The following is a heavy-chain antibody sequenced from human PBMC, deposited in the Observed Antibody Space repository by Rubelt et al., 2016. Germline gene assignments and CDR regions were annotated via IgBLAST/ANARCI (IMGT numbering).Heavy chain of an antibody. D-gene: IGHD4-17*01. CDR1: GYTFTSYY. CDR2: INPSGGST. CDR3: ARAASTVTTLLDLGY. Sequence: QVQLVQSGAEVKKPGASVKVSCKASGYTFTSYYMHWVRQAPGQGLEWMGIINPSGGSTSYAQKFQGRVTRTRDTSTSTVYRELSSLRSEDTAVYYCARAASTVTTLLDLGYWGQGTLVTVSS. J-gene: IGHJ4*02. V-gene: IGHV1-46*01.